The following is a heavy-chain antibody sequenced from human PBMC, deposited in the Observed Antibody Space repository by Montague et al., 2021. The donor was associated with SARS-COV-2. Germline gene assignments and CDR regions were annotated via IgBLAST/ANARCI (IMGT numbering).Heavy chain of an antibody. Sequence: CAISGDSVSSKSVAWNWIRQSPSRGLEWLGRTYYRSKWDSDYAESVKRRLVITPDTSKNQVSLQLNSVIPEDTAVYFCASSGITLTGFDAFDIWGQGTTVTVSS. CDR2: TYYRSKWDS. V-gene: IGHV6-1*01. D-gene: IGHD3-9*01. CDR3: ASSGITLTGFDAFDI. J-gene: IGHJ3*02. CDR1: GDSVSSKSVA.